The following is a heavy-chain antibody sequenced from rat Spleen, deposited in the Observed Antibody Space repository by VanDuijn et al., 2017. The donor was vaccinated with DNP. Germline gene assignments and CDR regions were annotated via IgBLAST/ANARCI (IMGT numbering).Heavy chain of an antibody. V-gene: IGHV2-15*01. CDR3: ARALATVAPTGAMDA. Sequence: QVQLKETGPGLVQPSQTLSLTCTVSGFSLSSYGVSWVRQPPGKGLEWIGAIWSGGGTDYNSGLKSRLSISRDTSKSQVLLKMNSLETEDTAIYFCARALATVAPTGAMDAWGQGTSVTVSS. CDR2: IWSGGGT. J-gene: IGHJ4*01. D-gene: IGHD3-1*01. CDR1: GFSLSSYG.